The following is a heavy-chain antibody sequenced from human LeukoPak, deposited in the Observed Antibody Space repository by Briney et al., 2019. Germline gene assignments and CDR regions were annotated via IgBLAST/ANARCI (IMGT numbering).Heavy chain of an antibody. CDR1: AFIFSGHW. CDR3: ARGGIPTRNVY. J-gene: IGHJ4*02. Sequence: GGSLRLSCEGSAFIFSGHWMNWVRQTPGKGLEWVASIKEDGSERQYVDSVKGRFSISRDNAKNSLYLQMNSLRAEDTAVYYCARGGIPTRNVYWGQGTLVTVSS. V-gene: IGHV3-7*03. CDR2: IKEDGSER.